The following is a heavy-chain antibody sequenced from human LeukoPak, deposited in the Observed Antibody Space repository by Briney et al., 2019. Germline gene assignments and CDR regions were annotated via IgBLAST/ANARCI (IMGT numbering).Heavy chain of an antibody. CDR1: GGSFSGYY. J-gene: IGHJ4*02. D-gene: IGHD3-10*01. Sequence: SETLSLTCAVYGGSFSGYYWSWIRQPPGKGLEWIGEINHSGSTNCNPSLKSRVTISVDTSKNQFSLKLSSVTAADTAVYYCARDRYYGSGSYYNPRRGYFDYWGQGTLVTVSS. CDR2: INHSGST. CDR3: ARDRYYGSGSYYNPRRGYFDY. V-gene: IGHV4-34*01.